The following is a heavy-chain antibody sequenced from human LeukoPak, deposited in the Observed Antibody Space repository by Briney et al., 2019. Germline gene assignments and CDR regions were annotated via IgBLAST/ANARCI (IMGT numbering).Heavy chain of an antibody. D-gene: IGHD2-2*01. J-gene: IGHJ6*02. V-gene: IGHV1-2*02. Sequence: VASVKVSCKASGYIFTGYYMPWVRQAPGQGLEWMGWINPNSGGTNYAQKFQGRVTMTRDTSISTAYMELSRLRSDDTAVYYCARDLGYCSSTSCYVSYYYGMDVWGQGTTVTVSS. CDR1: GYIFTGYY. CDR2: INPNSGGT. CDR3: ARDLGYCSSTSCYVSYYYGMDV.